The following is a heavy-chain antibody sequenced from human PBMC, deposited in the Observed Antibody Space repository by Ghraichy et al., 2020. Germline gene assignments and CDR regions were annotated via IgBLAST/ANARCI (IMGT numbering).Heavy chain of an antibody. J-gene: IGHJ4*02. CDR3: ARNLVGAMGY. D-gene: IGHD1-26*01. Sequence: GGSLRLSCAASGFTVSSNYMSWVRQAPGKRLEWVSVIYSGGSTYYADSVKGRFTISRDNSKNTLYLQMNSLRAEDTAVYYCARNLVGAMGYWGQGTLVTVSS. CDR2: IYSGGST. CDR1: GFTVSSNY. V-gene: IGHV3-53*01.